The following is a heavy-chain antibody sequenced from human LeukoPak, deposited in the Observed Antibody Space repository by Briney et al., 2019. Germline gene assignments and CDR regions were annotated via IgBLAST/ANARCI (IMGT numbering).Heavy chain of an antibody. J-gene: IGHJ5*02. CDR1: GGSISSYC. V-gene: IGHV4-4*09. D-gene: IGHD4-11*01. CDR2: IYTSGGT. CDR3: ARGLLDSTNYGLSFDP. Sequence: SETLSLTCTVSGGSISSYCWSWIRQPPGKGLEWIGYIYTSGGTKYNPSLKSRVTISTDTSKNQFSLKLSSVTAADMAVYYCARGLLDSTNYGLSFDPWGQGTLVTVSS.